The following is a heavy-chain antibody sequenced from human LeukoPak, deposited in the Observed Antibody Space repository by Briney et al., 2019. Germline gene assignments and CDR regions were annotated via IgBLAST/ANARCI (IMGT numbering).Heavy chain of an antibody. CDR2: ISYDGSNK. V-gene: IGHV3-30-3*01. D-gene: IGHD1-26*01. J-gene: IGHJ6*02. CDR1: GFTFSSYA. Sequence: GGSLRLSCAASGFTFSSYAMHWVRQAPGKGLEWVAVISYDGSNKYYADSVKGRFTISRDNSKNTLYLQMNSLRAEDTAVYYCARERIVGALSLYYGMDVWGQGTTVTVSS. CDR3: ARERIVGALSLYYGMDV.